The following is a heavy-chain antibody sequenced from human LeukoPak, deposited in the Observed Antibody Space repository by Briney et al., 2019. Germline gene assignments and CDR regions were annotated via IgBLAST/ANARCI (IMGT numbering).Heavy chain of an antibody. CDR3: ARGPSTYCSSTSCYSDY. Sequence: GGSLGLSCAASGFTFSRHWMNWVRQAPGKGLEWVANIKQDESDKFYADSVKGRFTISRDNAKNSLYLHMNSLRAEDTAVYYCARGPSTYCSSTSCYSDYWGQGSLVIVSS. J-gene: IGHJ4*02. D-gene: IGHD2-2*01. V-gene: IGHV3-7*01. CDR1: GFTFSRHW. CDR2: IKQDESDK.